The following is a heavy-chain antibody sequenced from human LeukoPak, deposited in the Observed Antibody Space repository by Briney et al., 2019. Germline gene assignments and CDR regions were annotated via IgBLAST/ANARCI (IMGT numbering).Heavy chain of an antibody. D-gene: IGHD6-6*01. J-gene: IGHJ4*02. V-gene: IGHV1-46*01. Sequence: ASVKVSCKASGYIFPTYYMHWVRQAPGQGLEWMGIINPSGGSTSYTQKFQGRVTMTRDTSTSTVYMELSSLRSEDTAVYYCARGSSSSSSRAGFDYWGQGTLVTVSS. CDR2: INPSGGST. CDR1: GYIFPTYY. CDR3: ARGSSSSSSRAGFDY.